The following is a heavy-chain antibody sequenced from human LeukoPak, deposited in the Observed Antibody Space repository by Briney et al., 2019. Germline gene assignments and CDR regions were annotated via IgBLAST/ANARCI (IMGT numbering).Heavy chain of an antibody. CDR1: GFTFSSYE. CDR3: AREGALTVTKDAFDI. Sequence: PGGSLRLSCAASGFTFSSYEMNWVRQAPGKGLEWVSYISSSGSTISYADSVKGRFTISRDNAKNSLYLQMTSLRAEDTAVYFCAREGALTVTKDAFDIWGQGTMVTVSS. J-gene: IGHJ3*02. D-gene: IGHD4-17*01. V-gene: IGHV3-48*03. CDR2: ISSSGSTI.